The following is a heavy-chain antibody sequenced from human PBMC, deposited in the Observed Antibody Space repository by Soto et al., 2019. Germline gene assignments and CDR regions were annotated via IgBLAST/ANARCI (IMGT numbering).Heavy chain of an antibody. V-gene: IGHV3-20*01. D-gene: IGHD6-19*01. CDR3: ARVVMSGSGWYSVSYYYYYYMDV. J-gene: IGHJ6*03. CDR1: GFTFDDYG. Sequence: GGSLRLSCVASGFTFDDYGMSWVRQAPGKGLEWVSGINWNGGSTGYADSVKGRFTISRDNAKNSLYLQMNSLRAEDTALYHCARVVMSGSGWYSVSYYYYYYMDVWGKGTTVTVSS. CDR2: INWNGGST.